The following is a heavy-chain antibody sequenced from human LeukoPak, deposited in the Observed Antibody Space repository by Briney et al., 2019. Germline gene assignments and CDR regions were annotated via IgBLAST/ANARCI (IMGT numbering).Heavy chain of an antibody. CDR1: GFTFSSYG. D-gene: IGHD3-10*01. CDR2: ISGSGDST. CDR3: AKWQYYGSGDDY. Sequence: GRSLRLSCAASGFTFSSYGMHWVRQAPNKGLEWLSNISGSGDSTYYADSVKGRFTISRDNSKNTLFLQMNSLRAEDTAIYYCAKWQYYGSGDDYWGQGTLVTVSS. V-gene: IGHV3-23*01. J-gene: IGHJ4*02.